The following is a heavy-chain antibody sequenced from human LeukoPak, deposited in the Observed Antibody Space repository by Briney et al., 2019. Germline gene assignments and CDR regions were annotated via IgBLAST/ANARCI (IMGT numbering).Heavy chain of an antibody. Sequence: SETLSLTCTVSRVSVSSYYWSWIRQPPGKGLEWVGYIYDSGSTNYNPSLKSRVTISVDTSKSQFSLKLSSVTAADTAVYYCARDPHYYDSSVEELVDYWGQGTLVTVSS. V-gene: IGHV4-59*02. J-gene: IGHJ4*02. CDR3: ARDPHYYDSSVEELVDY. D-gene: IGHD3-22*01. CDR1: RVSVSSYY. CDR2: IYDSGST.